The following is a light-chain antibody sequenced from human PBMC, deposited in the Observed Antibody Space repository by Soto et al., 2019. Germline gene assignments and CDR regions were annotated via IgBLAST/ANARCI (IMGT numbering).Light chain of an antibody. Sequence: EIVLTQSPATLSSSPGERATLSRRASQTVSNKSAWYQHKPGQAPRLLIYGASSRATGIPDRFSGSGSGTDFTLTISRLEPEDFAVYYCQQYGSSPRTFGQGTKVDIK. CDR2: GAS. V-gene: IGKV3-20*01. CDR3: QQYGSSPRT. CDR1: QTVSNK. J-gene: IGKJ1*01.